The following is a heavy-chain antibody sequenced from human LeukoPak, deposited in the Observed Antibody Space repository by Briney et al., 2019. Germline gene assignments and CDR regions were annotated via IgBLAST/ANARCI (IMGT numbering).Heavy chain of an antibody. D-gene: IGHD2-21*01. J-gene: IGHJ4*02. Sequence: ASVKVSCKASGYTFTSYGITWVRQAPGQGLEWMGCISAYNGNTNYAQRLQGRVTMTTDRSTSTAYMELRSLRSEDTAVYYCARRGDLYESLYYFDYWGQGTLVTVSS. CDR1: GYTFTSYG. CDR2: ISAYNGNT. V-gene: IGHV1-18*01. CDR3: ARRGDLYESLYYFDY.